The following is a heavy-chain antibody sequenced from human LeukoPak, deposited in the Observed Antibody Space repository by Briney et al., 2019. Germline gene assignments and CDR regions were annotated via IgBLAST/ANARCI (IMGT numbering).Heavy chain of an antibody. V-gene: IGHV4-59*01. J-gene: IGHJ6*02. CDR2: IYYSGST. CDR1: GGSISSYY. Sequence: SETLSLTCSASGGSISSYYWRWIRQPPGKGLEWIGYIYYSGSTNYNPSHKSRVHISVDTSKNQFYLKLSSVTPAETAVYYCARDHSTEIDVWGQGNTVTVYS. CDR3: ARDHSTEIDV. D-gene: IGHD2-21*02.